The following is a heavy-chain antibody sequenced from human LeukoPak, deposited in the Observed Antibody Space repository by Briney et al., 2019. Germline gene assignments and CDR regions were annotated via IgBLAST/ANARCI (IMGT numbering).Heavy chain of an antibody. CDR1: GFVFSNAW. V-gene: IGHV3-15*01. CDR3: TTDLKTDGSGSSGAD. Sequence: GGSLRLSCAAFGFVFSNAWMNWVRQAAGKGLEWVGRIKSKTDGWTTDYAAPVKGRFTISRDDSEKTVYLQMNSLKNEDTAVYYCTTDLKTDGSGSSGADWGQGTLVTVSS. CDR2: IKSKTDGWTT. D-gene: IGHD3-10*01. J-gene: IGHJ4*02.